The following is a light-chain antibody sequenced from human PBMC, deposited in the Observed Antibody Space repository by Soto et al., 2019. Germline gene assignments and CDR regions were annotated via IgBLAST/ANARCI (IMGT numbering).Light chain of an antibody. V-gene: IGLV2-11*01. J-gene: IGLJ1*01. Sequence: QSALTQPRSVSGSPGQSVTVSCTGTSSDVGDYNYVSWYQQHPGKAPTLMIYDVSQRPSGVPDRFSGSKSGNTASLTISGLQAEDEADYYCCSYAGRYSLDVFGTGTKLTVL. CDR2: DVS. CDR3: CSYAGRYSLDV. CDR1: SSDVGDYNY.